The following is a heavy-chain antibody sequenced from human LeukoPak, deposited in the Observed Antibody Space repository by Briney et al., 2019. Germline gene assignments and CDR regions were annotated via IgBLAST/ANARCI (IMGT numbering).Heavy chain of an antibody. Sequence: SETLSLTCSVSGSSISSGYYWSWIRQPPGKGLEWIAYIYHSGNVYESANTFYNPSLKSRVHISIDASKNQFFLNLDSVTAADTAVYYCARDLYSDVNHFDYWGQGTLVTVSS. CDR3: ARDLYSDVNHFDY. V-gene: IGHV4-28*03. J-gene: IGHJ4*02. CDR2: IYHSGNV. D-gene: IGHD4-17*01. CDR1: GSSISSGYY.